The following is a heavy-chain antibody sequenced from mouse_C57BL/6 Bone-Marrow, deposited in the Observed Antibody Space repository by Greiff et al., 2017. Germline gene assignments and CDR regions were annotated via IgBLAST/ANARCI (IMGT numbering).Heavy chain of an antibody. J-gene: IGHJ4*01. CDR2: IDPENGDT. Sequence: EVQLQQSGAELVRPGASVKLSCTASGFNIKDDYMHWVKQRPEPGLEWIGWIDPENGDTEYASKFQGKATITADTSSNPAYLQLSSLTSEDTAVYYCIDYDGYYAMDYWGQGTSVTVAS. CDR1: GFNIKDDY. D-gene: IGHD2-4*01. CDR3: IDYDGYYAMDY. V-gene: IGHV14-4*01.